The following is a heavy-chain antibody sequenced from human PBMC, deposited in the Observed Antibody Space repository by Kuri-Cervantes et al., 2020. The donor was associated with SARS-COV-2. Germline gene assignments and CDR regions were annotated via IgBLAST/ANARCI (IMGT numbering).Heavy chain of an antibody. Sequence: ASVKVSCKASGYTFTSYDINWVRQAPGQGLEWMGWISAYNGNTNYAQKLQGRVTMTTDTSTSTAYMELRSLRSDDTAVYYCARGRQIVVVPAARIAARLEFDYWGQGTLVTVSS. D-gene: IGHD2-2*01. J-gene: IGHJ4*02. CDR3: ARGRQIVVVPAARIAARLEFDY. CDR1: GYTFTSYD. CDR2: ISAYNGNT. V-gene: IGHV1-18*01.